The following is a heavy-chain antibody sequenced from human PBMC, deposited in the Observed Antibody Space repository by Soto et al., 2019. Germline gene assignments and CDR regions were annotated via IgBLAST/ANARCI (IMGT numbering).Heavy chain of an antibody. J-gene: IGHJ3*02. D-gene: IGHD3-22*01. V-gene: IGHV1-46*01. CDR2: INPSGGST. CDR3: ARALARGGTRYDSTADAFDI. Sequence: ASVKVSCKASGYTFTSYYMHWVRQAPGQGLEWMGIINPSGGSTSYAQKFQGRVTMTRDTSTNTVYMELSSLRSEDTAVYYCARALARGGTRYDSTADAFDIWGQGTMVTVSS. CDR1: GYTFTSYY.